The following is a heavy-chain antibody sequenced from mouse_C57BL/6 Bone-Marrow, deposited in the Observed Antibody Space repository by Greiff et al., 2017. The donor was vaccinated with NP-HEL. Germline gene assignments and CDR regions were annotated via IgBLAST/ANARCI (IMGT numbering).Heavy chain of an antibody. CDR3: ARFDGYFDY. CDR2: IDPSDSDT. V-gene: IGHV1-69*01. CDR1: GYTFTSYW. D-gene: IGHD2-3*01. J-gene: IGHJ2*01. Sequence: QVQLQQPGAELVMPGASVKLSCKASGYTFTSYWMHWVKQRPGQGLEWIGEIDPSDSDTNYNQKFKGKSTLTVDKSSSTAYMQLSSLTSEGSAVYYCARFDGYFDYWGQGTALTVSS.